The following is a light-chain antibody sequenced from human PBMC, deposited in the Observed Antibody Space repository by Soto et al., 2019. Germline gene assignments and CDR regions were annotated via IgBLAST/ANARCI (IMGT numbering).Light chain of an antibody. Sequence: QSVLTQPGSLSGSPGQSITISCTGTSSDIGSYNYVSWYQQHPGKAPKLMIFDVSYRPSGISDRFSGSKSGNTASLTISGLQPEDVADYYCSSYGASSTLFGGGTKLTVL. J-gene: IGLJ3*02. CDR3: SSYGASSTL. CDR2: DVS. CDR1: SSDIGSYNY. V-gene: IGLV2-14*03.